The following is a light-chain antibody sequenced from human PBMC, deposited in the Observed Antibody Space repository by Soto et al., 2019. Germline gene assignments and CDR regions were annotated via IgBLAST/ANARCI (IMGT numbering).Light chain of an antibody. Sequence: EIVLTQSPGTLSLSPGERATLSCRASQSVSSHLAWYQQRPGQAPRLLIYGASSRATGIPDRFSGSGSGTDFTLTISRLEPEDLAVYYCQQYGSSPRTFGQGTKVEIK. CDR3: QQYGSSPRT. V-gene: IGKV3-20*01. CDR1: QSVSSH. CDR2: GAS. J-gene: IGKJ1*01.